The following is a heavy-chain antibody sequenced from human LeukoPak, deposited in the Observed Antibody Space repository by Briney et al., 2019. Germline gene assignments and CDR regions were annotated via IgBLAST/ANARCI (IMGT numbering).Heavy chain of an antibody. D-gene: IGHD3-22*01. CDR3: ARGGVYYDSSGYQSRDAFDI. CDR1: GGSISNYY. CDR2: IFYSGNT. V-gene: IGHV4-59*01. J-gene: IGHJ3*02. Sequence: PSETLSLTCTVSGGSISNYYWSWIRQPPGKGLEWIGYIFYSGNTNYNPSLKSRVTISLDTSKSQFSLKLSSVTAADTAVYYCARGGVYYDSSGYQSRDAFDIWGQGTMVTVSS.